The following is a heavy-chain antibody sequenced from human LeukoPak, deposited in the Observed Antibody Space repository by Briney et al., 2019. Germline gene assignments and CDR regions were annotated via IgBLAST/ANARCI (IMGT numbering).Heavy chain of an antibody. CDR3: VKGGNDLLNWFDP. CDR1: GFSFSSYT. J-gene: IGHJ5*02. V-gene: IGHV3-64D*09. CDR2: ISNNVYST. Sequence: GRSLRLSCAASGFSFSSYTMHWVRQAPGKGLEYVSTISNNVYSTYYADSVKGRFTMSRDDSKNTLYLHMSSLRVEDTAVYYCVKGGNDLLNWFDPWGQGTLVTVSS. D-gene: IGHD5-12*01.